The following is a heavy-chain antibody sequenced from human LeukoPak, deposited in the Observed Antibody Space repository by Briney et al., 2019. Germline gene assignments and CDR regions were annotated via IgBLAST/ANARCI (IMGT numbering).Heavy chain of an antibody. CDR1: GVSISSYY. CDR3: ARGTSSLDY. Sequence: SETLSLTCTVSGVSISSYYWSWIRQPPGKGLEYIGYIYYSGNTNYHPSLKSRVTISVDTSKNQFSLKLSSVTAADTAVYYCARGTSSLDYWGQGTLVTVSS. J-gene: IGHJ4*02. CDR2: IYYSGNT. V-gene: IGHV4-59*01.